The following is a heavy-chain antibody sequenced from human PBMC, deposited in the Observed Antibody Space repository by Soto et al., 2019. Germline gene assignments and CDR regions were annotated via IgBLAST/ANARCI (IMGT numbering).Heavy chain of an antibody. V-gene: IGHV3-23*01. CDR2: ISGSGGST. J-gene: IGHJ5*02. Sequence: HPGGSLRLSCAASGFTFSSYAMSWVRQAPGKGLEWVSAISGSGGSTYYADSVKGRFTISRDNSKNTLYLQMNSLRAEDTAVYYCAKDELRFLVNWFDPWGQGTLVTVSS. D-gene: IGHD3-3*01. CDR1: GFTFSSYA. CDR3: AKDELRFLVNWFDP.